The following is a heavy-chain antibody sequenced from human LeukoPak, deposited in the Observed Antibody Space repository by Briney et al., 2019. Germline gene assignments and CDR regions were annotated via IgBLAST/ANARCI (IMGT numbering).Heavy chain of an antibody. Sequence: GGSLRLSCAASGFSFSNYWMGWVRQAPGKGLEWVSFISKTSTKIYYGDSVRGRFTISRDNAKNSIHLQMGSLRVEDTAVYYCVRGDGDLFDFWGQGTLVSVSS. J-gene: IGHJ4*02. D-gene: IGHD4-17*01. V-gene: IGHV3-21*06. CDR3: VRGDGDLFDF. CDR2: ISKTSTKI. CDR1: GFSFSNYW.